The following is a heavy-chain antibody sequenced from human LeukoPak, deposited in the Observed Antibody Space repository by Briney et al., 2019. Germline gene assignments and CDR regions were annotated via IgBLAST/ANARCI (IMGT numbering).Heavy chain of an antibody. CDR2: IKSQRDGGAA. CDR3: TTMVGSPTY. D-gene: IGHD4-23*01. J-gene: IGHJ4*02. V-gene: IGHV3-15*01. Sequence: GGSLRLSCAGSGFNFNYARMTWLRQAPGKGLEWVGRIKSQRDGGAADYAAPVKSRFSLSRDDSRNTVFLQMTSLKTDDTGVYYCTTMVGSPTYWGQGALVAVSS. CDR1: GFNFNYAR.